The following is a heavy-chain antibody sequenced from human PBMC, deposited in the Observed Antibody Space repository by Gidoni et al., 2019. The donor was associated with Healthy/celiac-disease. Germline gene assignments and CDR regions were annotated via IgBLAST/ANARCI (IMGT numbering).Heavy chain of an antibody. J-gene: IGHJ4*02. Sequence: QVTLREPGPALVKPTQTLTLTCTFSGFSLSPSGMCVSWIRQPPGKALEWLARIDWDDDKYYSTSLKTRPTISKDTSKNQVVLTMTNMDPVDTATYYCARTDSSGYPFYFDYWGQGTLVTVSS. V-gene: IGHV2-70*15. CDR2: IDWDDDK. CDR1: GFSLSPSGMC. CDR3: ARTDSSGYPFYFDY. D-gene: IGHD3-22*01.